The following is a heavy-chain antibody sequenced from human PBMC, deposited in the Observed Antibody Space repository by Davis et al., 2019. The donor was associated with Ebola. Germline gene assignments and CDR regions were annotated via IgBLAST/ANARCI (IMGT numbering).Heavy chain of an antibody. V-gene: IGHV3-7*03. Sequence: PGGSLRLSCAASGFTFSSYWMSWVRQAPGKGLEWVANIKQDGSEKYYVDSVKGRFTISRDNAKNSLYLQMNSLRVEDTAVYYCARGVTDSTGWYYQGMDVWGTGTTVTVSS. CDR1: GFTFSSYW. CDR2: IKQDGSEK. D-gene: IGHD6-19*01. CDR3: ARGVTDSTGWYYQGMDV. J-gene: IGHJ6*04.